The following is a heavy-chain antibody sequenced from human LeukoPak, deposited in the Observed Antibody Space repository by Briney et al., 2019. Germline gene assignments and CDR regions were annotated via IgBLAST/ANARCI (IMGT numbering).Heavy chain of an antibody. CDR3: AREIAAAGTFDY. V-gene: IGHV4-59*02. Sequence: SETLSLTCTVSGGSVSSYYWSWIRQPPGKGLEWIGYIYYSGSTNYNPSPKSRVTISVDTSKNQLSLKLSSVTAADTAVYYCAREIAAAGTFDYWGQGTLVTVSS. CDR2: IYYSGST. CDR1: GGSVSSYY. D-gene: IGHD6-13*01. J-gene: IGHJ4*02.